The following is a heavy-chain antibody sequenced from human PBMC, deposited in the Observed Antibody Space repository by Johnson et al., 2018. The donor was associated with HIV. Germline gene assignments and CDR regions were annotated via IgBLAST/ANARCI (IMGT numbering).Heavy chain of an antibody. V-gene: IGHV3-53*01. CDR1: GFTVSSNY. Sequence: VQLVESGGGLIQPGGSLRLSCAASGFTVSSNYMSWVRQAPGKGLEWVSVIYSGGSIYYADSVKGRFSISRDNSKNTLYLQMNSLRAEDTAMYYCARDRAYHCSGGSCSHVFDVWGQGTMVTVSS. CDR3: ARDRAYHCSGGSCSHVFDV. CDR2: IYSGGSI. J-gene: IGHJ3*01. D-gene: IGHD2-15*01.